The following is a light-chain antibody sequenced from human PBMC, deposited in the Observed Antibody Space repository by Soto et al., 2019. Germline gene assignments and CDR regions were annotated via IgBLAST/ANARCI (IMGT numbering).Light chain of an antibody. V-gene: IGKV1-39*01. J-gene: IGKJ2*01. CDR1: QSISSY. CDR3: QQSYSTPPGT. Sequence: DIQMTQSPSSLSASVGDRVTITCRASQSISSYLNWYQQKPGKAPKLLIYAASSLLSGVPSRFSGSGSGTDFTLTISSLQPEDFATYYCQQSYSTPPGTFGQGTKVDIK. CDR2: AAS.